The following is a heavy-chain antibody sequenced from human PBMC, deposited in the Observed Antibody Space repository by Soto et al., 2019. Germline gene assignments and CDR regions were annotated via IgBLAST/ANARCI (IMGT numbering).Heavy chain of an antibody. CDR2: IYWDDDK. CDR1: GFSLSTDEVG. V-gene: IGHV2-5*02. J-gene: IGHJ4*02. D-gene: IGHD2-2*01. CDR3: AHRPQYCNSNTCYHE. Sequence: SGPTLVNPTQTLTLTCTFSGFSLSTDEVGVGWIRQPPGKALEWLALIYWDDDKRYSPSLRSRLTITKDTSKNQVVLTMTNMDPVDTATYYCAHRPQYCNSNTCYHEWGQGTLVTVSS.